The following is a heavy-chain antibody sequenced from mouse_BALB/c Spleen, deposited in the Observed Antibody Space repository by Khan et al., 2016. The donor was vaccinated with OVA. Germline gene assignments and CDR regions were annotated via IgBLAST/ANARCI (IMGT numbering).Heavy chain of an antibody. CDR2: ISTGVSYT. CDR3: ARLAYYYDSEGFAY. V-gene: IGHV5-6*01. J-gene: IGHJ3*01. CDR1: EFTFSTYG. D-gene: IGHD1-1*01. Sequence: EVELVESGGDLVKPGGSLKLSCAASEFTFSTYGMSWVRTTPDKRLEWVAPISTGVSYTYYPDSVKGRFTIFRDNAKNTLDLQMSSLKSEDTAMFYCARLAYYYDSEGFAYWGQGTLVTVSA.